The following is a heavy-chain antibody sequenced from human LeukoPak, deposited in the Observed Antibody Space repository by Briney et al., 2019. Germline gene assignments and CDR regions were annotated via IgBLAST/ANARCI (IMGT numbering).Heavy chain of an antibody. CDR1: GGSISSSSYY. CDR3: ARTDYGDRRHFDY. Sequence: SETLSLTCTVSGGSISSSSYYWGWIRQPPGKGLEWIGSIYYSGSTYYNPSLKSRVTISVDTSKNQFSLKLSSVTAADTAVYYCARTDYGDRRHFDYWGQGTLVTVSS. CDR2: IYYSGST. D-gene: IGHD4/OR15-4a*01. V-gene: IGHV4-39*01. J-gene: IGHJ4*02.